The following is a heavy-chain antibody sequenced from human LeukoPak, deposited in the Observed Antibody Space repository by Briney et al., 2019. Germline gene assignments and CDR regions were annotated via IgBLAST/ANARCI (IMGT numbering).Heavy chain of an antibody. CDR2: ISSSGSYV. J-gene: IGHJ3*01. D-gene: IGHD6-19*01. CDR1: RFTFSNYS. V-gene: IGHV3-21*01. Sequence: PGGSLRLSCAASRFTFSNYSMSWVRQAPGKGLEWVSSISSSGSYVHYAASVKGRFTISRDNAKNSLFLQMNSLRAEDTAVYSCARGSSSGFDAFNVWGQGTVVTVSS. CDR3: ARGSSSGFDAFNV.